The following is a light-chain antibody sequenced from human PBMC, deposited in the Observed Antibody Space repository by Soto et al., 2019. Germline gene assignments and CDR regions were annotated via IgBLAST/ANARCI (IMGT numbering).Light chain of an antibody. CDR1: SSNIGAGND. V-gene: IGLV1-40*01. CDR2: DNR. J-gene: IGLJ1*01. Sequence: QSVLTQPPSVSGAPGQRVTISCTGSSSNIGAGNDVQWYQQLPGTAPKLLIYDNRQRPSGVPDRFSGSTSGTSASLAITGLQAEDEADYYCQSSDSLSGSYVFGTGTKVTVL. CDR3: QSSDSLSGSYV.